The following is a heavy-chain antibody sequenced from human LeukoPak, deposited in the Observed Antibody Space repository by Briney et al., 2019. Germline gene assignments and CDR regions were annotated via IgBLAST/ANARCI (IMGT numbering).Heavy chain of an antibody. CDR1: GFTLSSYA. V-gene: IGHV3-30*02. J-gene: IGHJ4*02. CDR2: IRYDGINK. CDR3: AKDSASDRGYHFDY. Sequence: GGSLRLSCAASGFTLSSYAMHWVRQAPGKGLEWVAFIRYDGINKQYADSLKGRFTIARDTSKNSLYLQMNSLRAEDTAVYYCAKDSASDRGYHFDYWGQGTLVTVSS. D-gene: IGHD3-16*02.